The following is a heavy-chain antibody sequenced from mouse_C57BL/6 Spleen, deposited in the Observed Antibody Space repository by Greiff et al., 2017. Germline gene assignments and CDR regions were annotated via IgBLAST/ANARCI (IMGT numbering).Heavy chain of an antibody. CDR2: IRNKANGYTT. J-gene: IGHJ2*01. CDR3: ARYIQYYGSFDY. Sequence: EVKLVESGGGLVQPGGSLSLSCAASGFTFTDYYMSWVRQPPGKALEWLGFIRNKANGYTTEYSASVKGRFTISRDNSQSILYLQMNALRAEDSATYYCARYIQYYGSFDYWGQGTTLTVSS. CDR1: GFTFTDYY. D-gene: IGHD1-1*01. V-gene: IGHV7-3*01.